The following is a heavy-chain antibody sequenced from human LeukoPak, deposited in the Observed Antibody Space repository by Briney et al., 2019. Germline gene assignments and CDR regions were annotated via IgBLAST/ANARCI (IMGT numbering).Heavy chain of an antibody. CDR2: IYYSGST. CDR3: ARVVRGVIGYYYYYMDV. Sequence: PSETLSLTCTVSGGSISSYYWSWIRQPPGKGLEWIGYIYYSGSTNYNPSLKSRVTISVDTSKNQFSLKPSSVTAADTAVYYCARVVRGVIGYYYYYMDVWGKGTTVTISS. D-gene: IGHD3-10*01. J-gene: IGHJ6*03. V-gene: IGHV4-59*01. CDR1: GGSISSYY.